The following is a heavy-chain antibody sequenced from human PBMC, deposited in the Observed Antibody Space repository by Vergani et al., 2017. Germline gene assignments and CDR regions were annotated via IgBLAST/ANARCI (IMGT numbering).Heavy chain of an antibody. V-gene: IGHV3-23*01. CDR3: ARGASGDYVSSFDY. Sequence: EVQLLESGGDLVQPGGSLRLSCAASGFTFIMHAMSWVRQAPGKGLEWVSTISSDGGSTYYADSVKGRFTISRDNSKNTLSLQMNSLTAEDTAIYYCARGASGDYVSSFDYWGQGTLVTVSS. D-gene: IGHD4-17*01. CDR1: GFTFIMHA. J-gene: IGHJ4*02. CDR2: ISSDGGST.